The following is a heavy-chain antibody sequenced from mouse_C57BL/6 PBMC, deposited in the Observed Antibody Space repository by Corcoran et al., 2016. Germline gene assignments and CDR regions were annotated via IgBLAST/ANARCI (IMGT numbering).Heavy chain of an antibody. CDR3: ARDYYGSSFPYFDY. CDR2: INPNNGGT. CDR1: GYTFTDYY. V-gene: IGHV1-26*01. J-gene: IGHJ2*01. D-gene: IGHD1-1*01. Sequence: EVQLQQSGPELVKPEASVKISCKASGYTFTDYYMNWVKQSHGKSLEWIGDINPNNGGTSYNQKFKGKATLTVDKSSSTAYMELRSLTSEDSAVYYCARDYYGSSFPYFDYWGQGTTLTVSS.